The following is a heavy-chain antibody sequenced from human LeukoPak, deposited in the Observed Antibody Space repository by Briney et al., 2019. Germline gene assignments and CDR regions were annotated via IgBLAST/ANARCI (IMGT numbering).Heavy chain of an antibody. CDR2: IGGGSGQI. CDR1: GFTFTTYT. Sequence: GGSLRLSCAASGFTFTTYTMNWVRQAPGKGLGWVSSIGGGSGQIFYADSGKGGCTISRDNAKNSLFLQMNSLRVDDTDVYYCASVGYPCYYDPSGRMGHWGQGTQDPVSS. J-gene: IGHJ4*02. CDR3: ASVGYPCYYDPSGRMGH. V-gene: IGHV3-21*01. D-gene: IGHD3-22*01.